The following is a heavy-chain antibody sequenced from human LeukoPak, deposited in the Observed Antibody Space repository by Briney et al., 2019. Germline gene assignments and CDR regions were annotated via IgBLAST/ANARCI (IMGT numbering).Heavy chain of an antibody. CDR1: GFTFNDYA. CDR3: AKDADDSGDYVGIDY. D-gene: IGHD4-17*01. J-gene: IGHJ4*02. V-gene: IGHV3-9*01. CDR2: ISWNRNTI. Sequence: GGSRRFSCTTSGFTFNDYAMHWVRQAPGKGLEWVAGISWNRNTIGYADSLRDRFTIFRDDAENSLYLQINSLRPEDTAIYYCAKDADDSGDYVGIDYWGQGILVTVSS.